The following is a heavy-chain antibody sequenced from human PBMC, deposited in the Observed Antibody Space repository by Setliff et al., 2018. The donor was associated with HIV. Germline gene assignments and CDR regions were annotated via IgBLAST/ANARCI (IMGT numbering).Heavy chain of an antibody. CDR1: GYTFTSYY. J-gene: IGHJ3*02. V-gene: IGHV1-46*01. D-gene: IGHD5-18*01. CDR3: ARRGGYSYATDAFDI. CDR2: INPSGGSA. Sequence: ASVKVSCKASGYTFTSYYMHWVRQAPGQGLEWMGIINPSGGSASYEQKFQGRVAMTRDTSTSTVYMELSSQRSEDTAVYYCARRGGYSYATDAFDIWGQGTMVTVSS.